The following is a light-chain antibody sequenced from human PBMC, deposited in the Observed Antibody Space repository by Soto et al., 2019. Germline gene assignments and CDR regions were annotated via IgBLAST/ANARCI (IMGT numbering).Light chain of an antibody. CDR3: QQYNNWPPMT. V-gene: IGKV3-15*01. CDR2: GAS. Sequence: EIVMTQSPATLSVSPGERATLSCRASQSVSSNLAWYQQKPGQAPRLLIYGASTRATGIPARFSGSGSGTEFTLTISSLQSEDFAVYHCQQYNNWPPMTFGQGTKVDIK. J-gene: IGKJ1*01. CDR1: QSVSSN.